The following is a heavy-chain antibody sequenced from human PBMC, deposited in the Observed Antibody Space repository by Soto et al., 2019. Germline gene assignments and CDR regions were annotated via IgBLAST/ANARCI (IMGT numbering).Heavy chain of an antibody. CDR3: ARGNYYDRSGYRYYFDY. CDR2: ISNGGNTI. CDR1: RFTFSSYS. V-gene: IGHV3-48*02. J-gene: IGHJ4*02. Sequence: EVQLVESGGTLVQPGGSLRLSCAASRFTFSSYSMNWVRQAPGKGLEWVSYISNGGNTIYYADSVKGRFTISRDNAKNSLYLRMNSLRDEDTAVYYCARGNYYDRSGYRYYFDYWGQGTLDTVSS. D-gene: IGHD3-22*01.